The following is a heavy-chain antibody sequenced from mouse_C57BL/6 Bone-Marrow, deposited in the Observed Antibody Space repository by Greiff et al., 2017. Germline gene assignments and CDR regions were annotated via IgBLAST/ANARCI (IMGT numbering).Heavy chain of an antibody. CDR3: ASLYYYGSSYPPWFAY. J-gene: IGHJ3*01. CDR1: GFTFSSYT. CDR2: ISGGGGNT. D-gene: IGHD1-1*01. V-gene: IGHV5-9*01. Sequence: EVKLMESGGGLVKPGGSLKLSCAASGFTFSSYTMSWVRQTPEKRLEWVATISGGGGNTYYPDSVKGRFTISRDNAKNTLYLQMSSLRSEDTALYYCASLYYYGSSYPPWFAYWGEGTLVTFSA.